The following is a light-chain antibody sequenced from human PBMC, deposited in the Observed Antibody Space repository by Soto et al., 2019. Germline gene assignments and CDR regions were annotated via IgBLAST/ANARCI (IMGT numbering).Light chain of an antibody. CDR2: DVN. J-gene: IGLJ2*01. V-gene: IGLV2-11*01. Sequence: QSALTQPRSVSGSPGQSVTISCTETSSDVGGYNYVSWYQQHPGKAPKLMIYDVNKRPSGVPDRFSGSKSGSTASLTISGLQAEDEADYYCCSYAGSNTLVFGGGTKLTVL. CDR3: CSYAGSNTLV. CDR1: SSDVGGYNY.